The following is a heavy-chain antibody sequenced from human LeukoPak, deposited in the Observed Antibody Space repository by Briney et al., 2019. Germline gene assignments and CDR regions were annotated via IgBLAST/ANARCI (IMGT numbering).Heavy chain of an antibody. Sequence: SETLSLTCTVSGYSITRGYFWGWIRQSPGKGLEWIASMFHSGSTNYNPSLKSRVTISVDKSKNQFSLKLSSVTAADTAVYYCARTGYSSGWFPYRGAFDIWGQGTMVTVSS. D-gene: IGHD6-19*01. CDR1: GYSITRGYF. V-gene: IGHV4-38-2*02. CDR2: MFHSGST. J-gene: IGHJ3*02. CDR3: ARTGYSSGWFPYRGAFDI.